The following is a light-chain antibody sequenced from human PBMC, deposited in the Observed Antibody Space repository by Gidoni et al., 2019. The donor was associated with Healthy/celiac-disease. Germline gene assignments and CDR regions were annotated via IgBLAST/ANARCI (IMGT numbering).Light chain of an antibody. CDR2: DNN. CDR3: GTWDSSLSAYV. V-gene: IGLV1-51*01. Sequence: QSVLPPPPSQSQPPGQKVTISCSGSSSNIGNNYVSWYQQLPGTAPKLLIYDNNKRPSGIPDRFSGSKSGTSATLGITGLQTGDEADYYCGTWDSSLSAYVFGTGTKVTVL. J-gene: IGLJ1*01. CDR1: SSNIGNNY.